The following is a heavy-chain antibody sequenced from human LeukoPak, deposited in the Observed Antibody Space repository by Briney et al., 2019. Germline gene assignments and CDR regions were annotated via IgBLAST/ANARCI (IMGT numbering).Heavy chain of an antibody. V-gene: IGHV1-8*01. CDR3: ARGAYDILTGYYYFDY. CDR2: MNPNSGNT. Sequence: ASVRVSCKASGYTFTSYDINWMRQVTGQGLEWMGWMNPNSGNTGYAQKFQGRVTMTRNTSISTAYMELSSLRSEDTAVYYCARGAYDILTGYYYFDYWGQGTLVTVSS. J-gene: IGHJ4*02. D-gene: IGHD3-9*01. CDR1: GYTFTSYD.